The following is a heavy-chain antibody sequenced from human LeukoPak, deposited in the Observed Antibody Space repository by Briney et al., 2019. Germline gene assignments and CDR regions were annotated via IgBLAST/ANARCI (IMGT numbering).Heavy chain of an antibody. CDR2: IKQDGSEK. D-gene: IGHD3-22*01. CDR3: ARGGWYYDSSGYSDY. Sequence: GGSLRLSCAASGFNFNNDWMSWVRQAPGKGLEWVANIKQDGSEKYYVDSVKGRFTISRDNAKNSLYLQMNSLRAEDTAVYYCARGGWYYDSSGYSDYWGQGTLVTVSS. V-gene: IGHV3-7*01. CDR1: GFNFNNDW. J-gene: IGHJ4*02.